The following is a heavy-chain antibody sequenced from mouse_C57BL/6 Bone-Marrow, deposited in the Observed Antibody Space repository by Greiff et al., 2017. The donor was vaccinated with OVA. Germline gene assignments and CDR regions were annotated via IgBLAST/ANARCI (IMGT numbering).Heavy chain of an antibody. D-gene: IGHD2-3*01. V-gene: IGHV1-81*01. CDR1: GYTFTSYG. J-gene: IGHJ3*01. Sequence: QVQLQQSGAELARPGASVKLSCKASGYTFTSYGISWVKQRTGQGLEWIGEIYPRSGNTYYNEKFKGKATLTADKSSSTAYMELRSLTSEDSAVYFCARGLYDGYFLFAYWGKGTLVTVSA. CDR2: IYPRSGNT. CDR3: ARGLYDGYFLFAY.